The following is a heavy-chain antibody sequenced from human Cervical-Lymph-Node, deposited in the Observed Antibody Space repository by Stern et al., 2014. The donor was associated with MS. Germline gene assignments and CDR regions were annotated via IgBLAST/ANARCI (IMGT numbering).Heavy chain of an antibody. CDR2: ITWDSVTI. V-gene: IGHV3-9*01. CDR1: GFNFDDYA. CDR3: AKGSSGSYIRGRLGYLES. D-gene: IGHD1-26*01. J-gene: IGHJ4*02. Sequence: EVQLVESGGGLVQPGRSLRLSCDASGFNFDDYAMHWVRQAPGKGLEWVSSITWDSVTIHYADSVNGRFTISRGTAKVVLQMNSLRPDDTAFYYCAKGSSGSYIRGRLGYLESWGQGTLVTVSS.